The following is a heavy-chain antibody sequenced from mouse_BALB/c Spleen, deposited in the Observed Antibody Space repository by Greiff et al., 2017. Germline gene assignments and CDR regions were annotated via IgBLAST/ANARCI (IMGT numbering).Heavy chain of an antibody. CDR3: ARRGWDYGNYVVWYFDV. Sequence: EVKLVESGGGLVKPGGSLKLSCAASGFAFSSYDMSWVRQTPEKRLEWVAYISSGGGSTYYPDTVKGRFTISRDNAKNTLYLQMSSLKSEDTAMYYCARRGWDYGNYVVWYFDVWGAGTTVTVSS. CDR2: ISSGGGST. V-gene: IGHV5-12-1*01. J-gene: IGHJ1*01. CDR1: GFAFSSYD. D-gene: IGHD2-1*01.